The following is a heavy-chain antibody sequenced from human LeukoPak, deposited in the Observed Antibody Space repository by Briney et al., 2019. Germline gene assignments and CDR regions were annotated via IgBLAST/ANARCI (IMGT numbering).Heavy chain of an antibody. V-gene: IGHV3-33*01. CDR1: GFTFSNYG. CDR2: IWYDGSNK. D-gene: IGHD6-19*01. CDR3: VRVAVAGNLNNWFDP. Sequence: GRSLRLSCAASGFTFSNYGMHWVRQAPGKGLEWAAVIWYDGSNKYYADSVKGRFTISRDNSKNTLYLQMNSLRAEDTAVYYCVRVAVAGNLNNWFDPWGQGTLVTVSS. J-gene: IGHJ5*02.